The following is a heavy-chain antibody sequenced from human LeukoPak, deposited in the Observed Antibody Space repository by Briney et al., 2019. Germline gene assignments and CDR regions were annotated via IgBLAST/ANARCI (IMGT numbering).Heavy chain of an antibody. J-gene: IGHJ4*02. CDR2: IYYSGST. CDR3: AGDSLRAHYFDY. CDR1: GGSISSDY. V-gene: IGHV4-59*01. Sequence: PSETLSLTCIVSGGSISSDYWSWSRQPPGKGLEWIGHIYYSGSTNRSPSLKSRVTISLDTSKNQFSLRLTSVTAADTAVYYCAGDSLRAHYFDYWGQGILVTVSS.